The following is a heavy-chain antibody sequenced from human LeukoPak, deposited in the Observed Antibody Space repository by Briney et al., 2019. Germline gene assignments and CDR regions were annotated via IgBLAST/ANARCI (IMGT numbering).Heavy chain of an antibody. CDR2: IYYSGST. D-gene: IGHD2/OR15-2a*01. V-gene: IGHV4-39*07. Sequence: SETLSLTCTVSGGSISSSIYYWGWIRQPPGKGLEWIGSIYYSGSTYYNPSLKSRVTISVDTSKNQFSLKLSSVTAADTAVYYCAGLSYSTFYWAFDIWGQGTMVTVSS. J-gene: IGHJ3*02. CDR1: GGSISSSIYY. CDR3: AGLSYSTFYWAFDI.